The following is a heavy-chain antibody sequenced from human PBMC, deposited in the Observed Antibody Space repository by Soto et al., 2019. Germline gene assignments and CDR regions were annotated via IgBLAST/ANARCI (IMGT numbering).Heavy chain of an antibody. CDR1: GYAFTSYG. D-gene: IGHD6-19*01. Sequence: QVHLVQSGAEVKKPGASVKVSCKGYGYAFTSYGISWVRQAPGQGLEWMGWVSSYNARTDYSQKFQDRVTMTTETSTTTVDMELRSLRSDDTAMYFCARHQLGGWNSGWYKDNWFDLWGQGTLVTVSS. CDR2: VSSYNART. CDR3: ARHQLGGWNSGWYKDNWFDL. J-gene: IGHJ5*02. V-gene: IGHV1-18*01.